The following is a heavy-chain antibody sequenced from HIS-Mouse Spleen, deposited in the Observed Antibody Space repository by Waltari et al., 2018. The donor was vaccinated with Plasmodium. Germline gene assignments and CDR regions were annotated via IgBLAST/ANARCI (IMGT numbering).Heavy chain of an antibody. J-gene: IGHJ3*02. Sequence: AQLVQSGAEVTKPGASAKVSGMVSGYTFTSYVTSSVRQAPGQGLEWMGWNSPYNGNTNFAQKLQGRVTMTTDTSTSTAYMEVRSLRSDDTAVYYCARGSAGDAFDIWGQGTMVTVSS. D-gene: IGHD6-19*01. CDR2: NSPYNGNT. CDR1: GYTFTSYV. CDR3: ARGSAGDAFDI. V-gene: IGHV1-18*01.